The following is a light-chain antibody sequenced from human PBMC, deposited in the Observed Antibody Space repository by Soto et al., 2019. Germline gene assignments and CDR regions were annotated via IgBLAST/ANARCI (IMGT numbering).Light chain of an antibody. CDR2: GAS. Sequence: EIVLTQSPGTLSLSPGKRTTLSCRASQSVSSNYLAWYQQKPGQAPRLLIYGASSRATGIPDRFSGSGSGTDFTLTISRLETEDFAVYYCQQYGSSPRVTFGPGTKVDIK. J-gene: IGKJ3*01. CDR3: QQYGSSPRVT. CDR1: QSVSSNY. V-gene: IGKV3-20*01.